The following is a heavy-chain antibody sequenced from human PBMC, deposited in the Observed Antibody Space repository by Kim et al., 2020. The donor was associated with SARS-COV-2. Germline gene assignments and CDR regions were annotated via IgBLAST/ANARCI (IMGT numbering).Heavy chain of an antibody. CDR3: ARDPGGIAVAGTSVAFDI. V-gene: IGHV3-11*06. Sequence: KGRFTITRNNAKNSLYLKMNSLRAEDTAVYYCARDPGGIAVAGTSVAFDIWGQGTMVTVSS. J-gene: IGHJ3*02. D-gene: IGHD6-19*01.